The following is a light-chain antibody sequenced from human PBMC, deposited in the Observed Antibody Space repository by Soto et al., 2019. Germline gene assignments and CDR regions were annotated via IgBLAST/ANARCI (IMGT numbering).Light chain of an antibody. J-gene: IGKJ1*01. CDR1: QSVSSSY. Sequence: ETVLTQSPGTLYFSPGERYTLSCRASQSVSSSYLAWYQQKPGQAPRLLIYGASSRATGIPDRFSGSGSGTDFTLTISRLEPEDFAVYYCQQYVSSRTFGQGTKVDIK. V-gene: IGKV3-20*01. CDR2: GAS. CDR3: QQYVSSRT.